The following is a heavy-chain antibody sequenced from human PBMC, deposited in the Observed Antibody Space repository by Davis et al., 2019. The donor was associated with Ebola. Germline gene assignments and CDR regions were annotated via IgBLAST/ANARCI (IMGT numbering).Heavy chain of an antibody. CDR3: ARDRVITGTTGWFDP. CDR2: INPNSGGT. CDR1: GYTFTGYY. J-gene: IGHJ5*02. Sequence: ASVKVSCKASGYTFTGYYMHWVRQAPGQGLEWMGWINPNSGGTNYAQKFQGWVTMTRDTSISTAYMELSRLRSDDTAVYYCARDRVITGTTGWFDPWGQGTLVTVSS. V-gene: IGHV1-2*04. D-gene: IGHD1-20*01.